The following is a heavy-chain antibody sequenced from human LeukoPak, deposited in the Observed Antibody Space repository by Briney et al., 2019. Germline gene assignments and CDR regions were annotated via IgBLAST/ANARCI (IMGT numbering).Heavy chain of an antibody. CDR2: IYHSGSI. V-gene: IGHV4-38-2*02. D-gene: IGHD6-19*01. CDR3: TRVIAVAARPFDY. CDR1: GYSISSGYY. Sequence: SETLSLTCIVSGYSISSGYYWGWIRPPPGKGLEWIGSIYHSGSIYYNPSLKSRVIMSVDTSKNQFSLKLSSVTAADTAVYYCTRVIAVAARPFDYWGQGTLVTVSS. J-gene: IGHJ4*02.